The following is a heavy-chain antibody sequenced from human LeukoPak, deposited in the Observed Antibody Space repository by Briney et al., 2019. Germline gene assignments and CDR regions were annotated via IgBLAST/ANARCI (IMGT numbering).Heavy chain of an antibody. V-gene: IGHV3-66*01. J-gene: IGHJ5*02. Sequence: GGSLRLSCAASGFTVSSSYMTWVRQAPGKGLEWVSVIYSGGNADYADSVKGRFTISRDNSKDTLYLQMNGLRAEDTAVYYCAKDLDTTVVQKGYDPWGQGTLVTVSS. D-gene: IGHD5-18*01. CDR2: IYSGGNA. CDR1: GFTVSSSY. CDR3: AKDLDTTVVQKGYDP.